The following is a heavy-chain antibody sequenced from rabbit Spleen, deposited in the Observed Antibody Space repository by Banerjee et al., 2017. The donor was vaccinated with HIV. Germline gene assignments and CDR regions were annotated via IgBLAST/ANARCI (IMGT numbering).Heavy chain of an antibody. Sequence: QSLEESGGDLVKPGASLTLTCIASGVSFSGSSYMCWVRQAPGKGLEWIACIDTGRSGFTYYASWAKGRFTISKTSSTTVTLQMTSLTAADTATYFCARDTSISFSSYGMDLWGPGTLVTVS. CDR1: GVSFSGSSY. CDR2: IDTGRSGFT. D-gene: IGHD1-1*01. CDR3: ARDTSISFSSYGMDL. V-gene: IGHV1S40*01. J-gene: IGHJ6*01.